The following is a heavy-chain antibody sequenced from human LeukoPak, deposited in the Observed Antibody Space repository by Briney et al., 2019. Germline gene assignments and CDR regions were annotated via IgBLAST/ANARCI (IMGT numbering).Heavy chain of an antibody. D-gene: IGHD1-26*01. CDR1: GFTFSSYG. J-gene: IGHJ4*02. V-gene: IGHV3-33*08. CDR3: AMQVGATFSFDY. CDR2: IWYGGSNK. Sequence: PGGSLRLSCAASGFTFSSYGMHWVRQAPGKGLEWVAVIWYGGSNKYYADSVKGRFTISRDNSKNTLYLQMNSLRAEDTAVYYCAMQVGATFSFDYWGQGTLVTVSS.